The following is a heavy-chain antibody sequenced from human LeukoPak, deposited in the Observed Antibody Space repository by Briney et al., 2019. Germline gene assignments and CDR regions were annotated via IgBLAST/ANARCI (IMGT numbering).Heavy chain of an antibody. D-gene: IGHD3-22*01. Sequence: GGSLRLSCAASGFTFSSYGMHWVRQAPDKGLEWVAFIRYDGSNKYYADSVKGRFTISRDNSKNTLYLQMNSLRAEDTAVYYCAKDPSYDSSGYYYVPKYYFDYWGQGTLVTVSS. J-gene: IGHJ4*02. CDR1: GFTFSSYG. CDR3: AKDPSYDSSGYYYVPKYYFDY. CDR2: IRYDGSNK. V-gene: IGHV3-30*02.